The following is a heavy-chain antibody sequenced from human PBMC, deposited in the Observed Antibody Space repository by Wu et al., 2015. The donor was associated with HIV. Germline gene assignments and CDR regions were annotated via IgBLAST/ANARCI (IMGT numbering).Heavy chain of an antibody. J-gene: IGHJ4*02. D-gene: IGHD3-9*01. CDR2: INPNSGGT. V-gene: IGHV1-2*02. CDR3: ARDKRGYDVLTGYYIYFDY. Sequence: QVQLVQSGAEVKKPGASLKVSCKASGYTFSDYYIQWVRQAPGQGLEWMGWINPNSGGTNYAQNFEDRVTMTRDTSITTAYMELSSVKSDDTAVYYCARDKRGYDVLTGYYIYFDYWGQGTLVTVSS. CDR1: GYTFSDYY.